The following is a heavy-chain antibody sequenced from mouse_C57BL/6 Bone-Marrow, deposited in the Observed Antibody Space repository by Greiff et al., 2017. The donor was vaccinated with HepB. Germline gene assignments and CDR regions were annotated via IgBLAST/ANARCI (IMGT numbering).Heavy chain of an antibody. CDR2: INPNNGGT. CDR1: GYTFTDYN. J-gene: IGHJ3*01. Sequence: VQLQQSGPELVKPGASVKIPCKASGYTFTDYNMDWVKQSHGKSLEWIGDINPNNGGTIYNQKFKGKATLTVDKSSSTAYMELRSLTSEDTAVYYCARGGDSKLAYWGQGTLVTVSA. CDR3: ARGGDSKLAY. V-gene: IGHV1-18*01. D-gene: IGHD2-5*01.